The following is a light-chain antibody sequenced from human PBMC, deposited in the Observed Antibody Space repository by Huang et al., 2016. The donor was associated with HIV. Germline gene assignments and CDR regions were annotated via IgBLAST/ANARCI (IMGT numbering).Light chain of an antibody. CDR2: DAS. Sequence: EIVLTQSPATLSLSPGERATLSCRASQSVSSYLAWYQQKPGQAHRLLIYDASNGATGIPARCSGIGCRREFTLTISSLEPEDFAVYYCQQRSNWPPLCTFGPGTKVDIK. CDR3: QQRSNWPPLCT. J-gene: IGKJ3*01. CDR1: QSVSSY. V-gene: IGKV3-11*02.